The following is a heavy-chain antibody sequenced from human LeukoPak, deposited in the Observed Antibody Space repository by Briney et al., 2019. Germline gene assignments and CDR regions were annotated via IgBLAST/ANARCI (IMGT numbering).Heavy chain of an antibody. V-gene: IGHV1-8*03. CDR1: GYSFTSYD. CDR3: ARVGDDILTGYYNPIDY. Sequence: ASVNVSCKASGYSFTSYDINWVRQATGQGLEWMGWMNPNSGDTGYAQKFQGRVTITRNTSISTAYMELSSLRSEDTAVYYCARVGDDILTGYYNPIDYWGQGTLVTVSS. D-gene: IGHD3-9*01. CDR2: MNPNSGDT. J-gene: IGHJ4*02.